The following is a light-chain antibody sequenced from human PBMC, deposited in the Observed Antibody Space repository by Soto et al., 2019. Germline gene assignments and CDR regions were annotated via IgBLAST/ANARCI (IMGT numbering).Light chain of an antibody. J-gene: IGLJ1*01. CDR3: SSLTSSSTLYV. Sequence: QSALTQPASVSGSPGQSITISCTGTSSDVGSYNYVSWYQHHPGKAPKLMIYDVSNRPSGVSNRFSGSKSGNTASLIISGLQAEDEADYYCSSLTSSSTLYVFGTGTKVTVL. CDR1: SSDVGSYNY. CDR2: DVS. V-gene: IGLV2-14*03.